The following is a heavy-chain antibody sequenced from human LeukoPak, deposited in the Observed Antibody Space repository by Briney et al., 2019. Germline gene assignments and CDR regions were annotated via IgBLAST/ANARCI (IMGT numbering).Heavy chain of an antibody. J-gene: IGHJ6*02. CDR3: ARDYGRSWDYGMDV. V-gene: IGHV3-74*01. Sequence: PGGSLRLSCAASGFTFSSYWMHWIRQAPGKGLVWVSRINSDGSSTTYADSVKGRFTISRDNAKNTLYLQMNSLRAEDTAVYFCARDYGRSWDYGMDVWGQGTTVTVSS. CDR2: INSDGSST. CDR1: GFTFSSYW. D-gene: IGHD3-10*01.